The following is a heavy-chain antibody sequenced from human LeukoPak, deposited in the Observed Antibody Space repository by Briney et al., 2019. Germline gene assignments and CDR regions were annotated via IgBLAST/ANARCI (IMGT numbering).Heavy chain of an antibody. CDR1: GFTFSSYS. CDR2: ISSNGGST. CDR3: ARGRRITMLRGVIGLKYYMDV. Sequence: GGSLRLSCGASGFTFSSYSMHWVRQAPGKGLEYVSAISSNGGSTNYANSVKGRFSISRDNSKNTLYLQMGSLRTEDMAVYYCARGRRITMLRGVIGLKYYMDVWGKGTTVTISS. V-gene: IGHV3-64*01. D-gene: IGHD3-10*01. J-gene: IGHJ6*03.